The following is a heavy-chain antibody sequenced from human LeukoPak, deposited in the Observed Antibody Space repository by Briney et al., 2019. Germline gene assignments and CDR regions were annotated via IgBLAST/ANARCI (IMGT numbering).Heavy chain of an antibody. D-gene: IGHD1-1*01. J-gene: IGHJ5*02. V-gene: IGHV3-30*04. Sequence: GGSLRLSCAASGFTFSNYAMHWVRQAPGKGLEWVAVVFFDGTIQYYADAVKGRFTISRDNSKNTLYLQMKSLRDEDTAVYYCARDKYMSGHVGSLFDPWGQGTLVIVSS. CDR3: ARDKYMSGHVGSLFDP. CDR2: VFFDGTIQ. CDR1: GFTFSNYA.